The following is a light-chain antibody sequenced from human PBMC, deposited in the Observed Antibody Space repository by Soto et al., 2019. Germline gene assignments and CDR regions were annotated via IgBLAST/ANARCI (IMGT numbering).Light chain of an antibody. V-gene: IGLV2-23*01. CDR1: SSDVGSFDL. Sequence: QPALTQPASVSTSPGQSITISCTEASSDVGSFDLVSWYQQNPGKAPKLLIYEGSKRPSGVSNRFSGSNSGNTASLTISGLQAEDEADYYCCSYAGSVFYVFGTGTKVTVL. CDR3: CSYAGSVFYV. J-gene: IGLJ1*01. CDR2: EGS.